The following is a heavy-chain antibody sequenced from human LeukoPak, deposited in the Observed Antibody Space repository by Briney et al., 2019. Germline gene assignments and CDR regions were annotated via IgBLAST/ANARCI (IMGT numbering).Heavy chain of an antibody. CDR3: ARGPFIVVVPAAISD. CDR2: IYYSGST. V-gene: IGHV4-31*03. D-gene: IGHD2-2*02. Sequence: SQTLSLTCTVSGGSISSGGYYWSWIRQHPGKGLEWIGYIYYSGSTYYNPSLKSRVTISVDTSRNQFSLKLSSVTAADTAVYYCARGPFIVVVPAAISDWGQGTLVTVSS. CDR1: GGSISSGGYY. J-gene: IGHJ4*02.